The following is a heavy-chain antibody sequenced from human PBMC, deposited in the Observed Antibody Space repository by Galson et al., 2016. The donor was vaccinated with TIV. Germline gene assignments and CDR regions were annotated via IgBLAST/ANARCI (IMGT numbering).Heavy chain of an antibody. CDR2: ISAYSGDT. D-gene: IGHD3-22*01. V-gene: IGHV1-18*01. CDR1: GYTFNKYG. Sequence: SVKVSCKASGYTFNKYGVTWVRQAPGQGLEWMGWISAYSGDTNYAQKFQGRVTMTTDTYTSTAYMDLRSLRSDDTAVYYCTRGRGSMTMIPVTDYNFGMDGWGQGTTVIVSS. J-gene: IGHJ6*02. CDR3: TRGRGSMTMIPVTDYNFGMDG.